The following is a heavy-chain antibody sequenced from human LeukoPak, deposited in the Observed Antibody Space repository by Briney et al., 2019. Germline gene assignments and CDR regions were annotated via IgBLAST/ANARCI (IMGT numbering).Heavy chain of an antibody. D-gene: IGHD5-18*01. Sequence: ASVKVSCKASGYTFTDFGISWVRQAPGQGLEWMGWSSAYNGNTKYAQNVQGRVTMTADTSTDTAYMELRSLRSDDTAVYYCARDLGEDTTMIFFDFWGQGTLDTVSS. V-gene: IGHV1-18*01. CDR2: SSAYNGNT. CDR1: GYTFTDFG. J-gene: IGHJ4*02. CDR3: ARDLGEDTTMIFFDF.